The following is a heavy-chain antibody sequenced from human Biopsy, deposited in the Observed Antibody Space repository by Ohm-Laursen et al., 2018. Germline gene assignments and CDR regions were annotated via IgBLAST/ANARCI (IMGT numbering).Heavy chain of an antibody. D-gene: IGHD1-26*01. CDR3: ALGGGSYVNFDY. V-gene: IGHV4-59*01. CDR1: GGSINSDY. J-gene: IGHJ4*02. CDR2: FRFEDRT. Sequence: GTLSLTCTVSGGSINSDYWSWIRQPPGKGLEWIGYFRFEDRTSYNSSLKSRVTISADTTKNQFSLRLSSVTAADTAVYYCALGGGSYVNFDYWGQGTLVTVSS.